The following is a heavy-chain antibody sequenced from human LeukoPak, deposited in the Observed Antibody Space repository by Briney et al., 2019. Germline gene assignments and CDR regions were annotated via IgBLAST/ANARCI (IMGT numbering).Heavy chain of an antibody. V-gene: IGHV5-51*01. J-gene: IGHJ5*02. CDR3: ARQPEGTWFDP. D-gene: IGHD1-1*01. CDR2: IYPGDSDT. CDR1: GYSFTSYW. Sequence: GESLKISCKCSGYSFTSYWIGWVRQMPGKGLEWMGIIYPGDSDTRYSPSFQGQVTISADKSSSTAYLQWSSRKASDTAMYYCARQPEGTWFDPWGQGTLVTVSS.